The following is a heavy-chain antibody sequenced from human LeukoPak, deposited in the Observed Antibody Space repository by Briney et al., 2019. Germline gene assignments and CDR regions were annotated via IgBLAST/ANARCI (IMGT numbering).Heavy chain of an antibody. CDR3: ARDYGYSSSGYYYYMDV. V-gene: IGHV3-7*01. CDR1: GFTFSSYW. J-gene: IGHJ6*03. CDR2: IKQDGSEK. Sequence: GGSLRLSCAASGFTFSSYWMSWVRQAPGKGLEWVANIKQDGSEKYYVDSVKGRFTISRDNAKNSLYLQMNSLRAEDTAVYYCARDYGYSSSGYYYYMDVWGKGTTVTVSS. D-gene: IGHD6-6*01.